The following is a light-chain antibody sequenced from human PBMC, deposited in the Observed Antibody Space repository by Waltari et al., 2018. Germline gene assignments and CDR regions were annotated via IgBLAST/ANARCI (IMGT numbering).Light chain of an antibody. V-gene: IGLV2-14*01. CDR3: SSYASSNFFV. J-gene: IGLJ1*01. CDR2: DVS. Sequence: QSALTQPASVSGSPGQSITISCTGTSSDVGGYNLVSWYQQYPGKAPKVMISDVSNRPSGVSNRFSGSKSGNTASLTISGLQAEDEADYYCSSYASSNFFVFGTGTKVTVL. CDR1: SSDVGGYNL.